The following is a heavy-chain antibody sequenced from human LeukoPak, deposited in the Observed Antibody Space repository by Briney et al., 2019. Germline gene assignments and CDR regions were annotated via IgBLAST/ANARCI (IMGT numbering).Heavy chain of an antibody. D-gene: IGHD5-24*01. CDR2: IYYSGST. CDR3: ARHGVATMRRLDP. J-gene: IGHJ5*02. Sequence: PSETLSLTCTVSGGSISSYYWSWIRQPPGKGLEWIGYIYYSGSTNYNPSLKRRVTISVDTSKNQFSLKLSSVTAADTAVYYCARHGVATMRRLDPWGQGTLVTVSS. V-gene: IGHV4-59*08. CDR1: GGSISSYY.